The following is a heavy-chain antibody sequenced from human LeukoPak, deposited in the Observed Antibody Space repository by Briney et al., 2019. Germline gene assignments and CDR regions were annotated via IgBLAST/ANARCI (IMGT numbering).Heavy chain of an antibody. CDR2: IDPSGSQT. CDR3: ARESRGWYFDL. D-gene: IGHD3-10*01. CDR1: GYSFTNYW. V-gene: IGHV5-10-1*01. J-gene: IGHJ2*01. Sequence: GESLKISCLGSGYSFTNYWISWVRQMPGKGLEWMGRIDPSGSQTYYSPSFQGHVTISADESINTAYVQWSSLRASDTAVYYCARESRGWYFDLWGRGTLVTVSS.